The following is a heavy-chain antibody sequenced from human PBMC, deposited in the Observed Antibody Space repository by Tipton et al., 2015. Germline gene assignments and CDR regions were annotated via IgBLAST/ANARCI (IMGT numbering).Heavy chain of an antibody. Sequence: SLRLSCAASGLTFRSYWMSWVRQAPGKGLEWVANIKQDGSEKYYVDSVKGRFTISRDNAKNSLYLQMNSLRAEDTAVYYCAREYRMDVWGQGTTVTVSS. J-gene: IGHJ6*01. CDR2: IKQDGSEK. CDR1: GLTFRSYW. V-gene: IGHV3-7*01. CDR3: AREYRMDV.